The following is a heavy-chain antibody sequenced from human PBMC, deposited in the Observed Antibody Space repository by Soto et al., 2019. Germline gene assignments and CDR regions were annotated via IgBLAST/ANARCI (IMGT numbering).Heavy chain of an antibody. CDR1: GYTFTAYP. V-gene: IGHV1-3*01. CDR2: INVANGDT. Sequence: QVPLVQSGAEVKKPGASVKVSCKASGYTFTAYPMHWVRQAPGQRLEWMGWINVANGDTGYSQKFQGRVTVTRDTSASTVYKELSSLTSEDTAVYYCARKDYYGAGIYYFDHWGQGTLVTVSS. CDR3: ARKDYYGAGIYYFDH. J-gene: IGHJ4*02. D-gene: IGHD3-10*01.